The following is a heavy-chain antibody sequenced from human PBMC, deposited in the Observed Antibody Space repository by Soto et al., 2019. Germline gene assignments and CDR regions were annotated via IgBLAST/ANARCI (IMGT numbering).Heavy chain of an antibody. CDR1: GYTFRSYG. Sequence: QVQLVQSGTEVKKPGASVKVSCSVSGYTFRSYGISWVRQAPGQGLEWMGWISGYNGHTNYAQNLQGRVTMTTDTXTGTAYMELRSLRSDDTAVYYCARLKGDSNFWWGYWGQGTLVTVSS. V-gene: IGHV1-18*01. J-gene: IGHJ4*02. CDR2: ISGYNGHT. CDR3: ARLKGDSNFWWGY. D-gene: IGHD3-3*01.